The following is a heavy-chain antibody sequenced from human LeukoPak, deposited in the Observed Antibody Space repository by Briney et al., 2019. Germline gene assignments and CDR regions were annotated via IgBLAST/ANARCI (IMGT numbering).Heavy chain of an antibody. CDR3: ARSLVVGANPYH. CDR2: ITSSGTYI. J-gene: IGHJ5*02. Sequence: GGSLRLSCAASGFTFSTYEMNWVRQAPGKGLEWVSSITSSGTYIFYADSVKGRFTISRDNAKNSLYLQLNSLRAEDTAVYYCARSLVVGANPYHWGQGTLVTVSS. D-gene: IGHD1-26*01. CDR1: GFTFSTYE. V-gene: IGHV3-21*01.